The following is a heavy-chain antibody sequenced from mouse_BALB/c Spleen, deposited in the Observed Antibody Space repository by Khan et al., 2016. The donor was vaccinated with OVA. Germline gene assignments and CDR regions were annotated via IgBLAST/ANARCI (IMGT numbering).Heavy chain of an antibody. CDR3: ARIYGSYFDY. D-gene: IGHD1-1*01. J-gene: IGHJ2*01. CDR2: INPHFGET. Sequence: VQLKQSGPELVKPGASVKISCQASGYSFTGYFMHWVMQSHGTSLEWIGRINPHFGETFYSQKFVDKATLTVDESSSTAHMELRSLTSEDSAVYYFARIYGSYFDYWGQGTTLTVSS. CDR1: GYSFTGYF. V-gene: IGHV1-20*01.